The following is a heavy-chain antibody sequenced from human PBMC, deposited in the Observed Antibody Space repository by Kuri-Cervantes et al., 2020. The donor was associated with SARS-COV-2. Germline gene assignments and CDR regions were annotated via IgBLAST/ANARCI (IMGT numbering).Heavy chain of an antibody. CDR3: ARCSGITGTDFYYYYCMDV. CDR1: GFTISSNG. Sequence: GGSLRLSCAVSGFTISSNGMHWVRQAPGKGLEWEAVIWYDGSNKYYADSVKGRFTISRDNSNNTLYLQMNRLRAEATAVYYCARCSGITGTDFYYYYCMDVWGQGTTVTVSS. J-gene: IGHJ6*02. D-gene: IGHD1-7*01. V-gene: IGHV3-33*01. CDR2: IWYDGSNK.